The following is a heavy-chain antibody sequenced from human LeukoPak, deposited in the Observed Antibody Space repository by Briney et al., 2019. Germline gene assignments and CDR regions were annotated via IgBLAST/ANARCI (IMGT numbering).Heavy chain of an antibody. J-gene: IGHJ4*02. CDR2: IYHSGST. CDR1: GISITHTYY. V-gene: IGHV4-38-2*01. Sequence: PSETLSLTCVVSGISITHTYYWGWIRQPPGKGLEWIGTIYHSGSTYYNPSLESRVTISVDTSKNQFSLNLSSVTAADTAVFYCATGVSDFWSGFKGYFDYWGQGSLVTVSS. D-gene: IGHD3-3*01. CDR3: ATGVSDFWSGFKGYFDY.